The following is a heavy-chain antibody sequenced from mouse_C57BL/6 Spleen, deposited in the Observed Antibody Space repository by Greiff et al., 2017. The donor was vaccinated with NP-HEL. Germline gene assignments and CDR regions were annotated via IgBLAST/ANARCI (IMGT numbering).Heavy chain of an antibody. CDR1: GFTFSDYG. CDR2: ISSGSSTI. CDR3: ARPIDYYGSSSYAMDY. V-gene: IGHV5-17*01. D-gene: IGHD1-1*01. Sequence: EVHLVESGGGLVKPGGSLKLSCAASGFTFSDYGMHWVRQAPEKGLEWVAYISSGSSTIYYADTVKGRFTISRDNAKNTLFLQMTSLRSEDTAMYYCARPIDYYGSSSYAMDYWGQGTSVTVSS. J-gene: IGHJ4*01.